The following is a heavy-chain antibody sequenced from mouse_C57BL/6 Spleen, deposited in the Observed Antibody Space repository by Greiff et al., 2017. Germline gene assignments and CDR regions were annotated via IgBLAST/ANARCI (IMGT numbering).Heavy chain of an antibody. D-gene: IGHD1-1*01. CDR3: VRRDYS. CDR2: IRSKSSNYET. V-gene: IGHV10-3*01. J-gene: IGHJ3*01. CDR1: GFTFNSYA. Sequence: EVQLVESGGGLVQPTGSLKLSCAASGFTFNSYAMHWVRQAPGKGLEWVARIRSKSSNYETNYADTVKDRFTISRDASQSMLHLQMNNLKTEEEAMYYWVRRDYSWGQGTMVTVAA.